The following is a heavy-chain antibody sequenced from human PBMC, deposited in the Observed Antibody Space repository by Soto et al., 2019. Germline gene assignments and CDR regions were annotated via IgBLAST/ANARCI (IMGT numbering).Heavy chain of an antibody. CDR1: GGSISIGGYY. D-gene: IGHD2-2*01. CDR2: IYYSGST. V-gene: IGHV4-39*01. CDR3: ARHVPVVVPAAIPHDWFDP. J-gene: IGHJ5*02. Sequence: SETLPRTGTGSGGSISIGGYYCSWIRQHPGKGLEWIGYIYYSGSTYYNPSLKSRVTISVDTSKNQFSLKLSSVTAADTAVYYCARHVPVVVPAAIPHDWFDPWRHGTLVTGSP.